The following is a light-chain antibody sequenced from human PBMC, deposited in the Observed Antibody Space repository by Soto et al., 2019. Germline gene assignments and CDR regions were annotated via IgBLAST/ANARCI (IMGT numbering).Light chain of an antibody. CDR1: SSNIGAGYD. CDR3: AAWDDSLNGLL. J-gene: IGLJ3*02. Sequence: QTVVTQPPSVSGAPGQRVTISCTGSSSNIGAGYDVHWYQQFPGTTPKFLIYSDNRRPSGVPDRFSGSKSGTSASLAISGLQSEDEAEYYCAAWDDSLNGLLFGGGTKLTVL. CDR2: SDN. V-gene: IGLV1-40*01.